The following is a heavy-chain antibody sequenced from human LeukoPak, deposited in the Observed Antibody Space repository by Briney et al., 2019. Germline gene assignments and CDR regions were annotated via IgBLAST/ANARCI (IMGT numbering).Heavy chain of an antibody. CDR3: AQPDF. CDR2: IRFDGSTK. Sequence: GGSLRFSXVASGITFRSSSMHWVRQAPGKGLEWLAFIRFDGSTKYYADSVKGRFTVSRDNSKSTLYLQMNSLRAEDTAVYYCAQPDFWGQGTLVTVSS. V-gene: IGHV3-30*02. CDR1: GITFRSSS. J-gene: IGHJ4*02.